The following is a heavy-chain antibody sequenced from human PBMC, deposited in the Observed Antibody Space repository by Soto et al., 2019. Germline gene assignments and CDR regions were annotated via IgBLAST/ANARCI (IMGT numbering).Heavy chain of an antibody. D-gene: IGHD2-8*02. CDR2: IFHDGNT. Sequence: SETLSLTCAVSGASIGSGGWWSWVRQPPGKGLEWIAEIFHDGNTNYSPSLKSRVTISVDKSQNQFSLNVYSVTATDTAVYYCARHEGWTGPDQWGQGTLVTVSS. CDR3: ARHEGWTGPDQ. CDR1: GASIGSGGW. V-gene: IGHV4-4*02. J-gene: IGHJ5*02.